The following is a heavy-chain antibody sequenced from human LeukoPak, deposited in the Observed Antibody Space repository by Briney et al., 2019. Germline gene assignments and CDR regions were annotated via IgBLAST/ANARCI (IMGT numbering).Heavy chain of an antibody. V-gene: IGHV3-49*04. J-gene: IGHJ3*02. Sequence: PGGSLRLSCTASGFTFGDYAMSWVRQAPGKGLGWVGFIRSKAYGGTTEYAASVKGRFTISRDDSKSIAYLQMNSLKTEDTAVYYCTRVVGYCSGGSCYSAAFDIWGQGTMVTVSS. CDR3: TRVVGYCSGGSCYSAAFDI. D-gene: IGHD2-15*01. CDR1: GFTFGDYA. CDR2: IRSKAYGGTT.